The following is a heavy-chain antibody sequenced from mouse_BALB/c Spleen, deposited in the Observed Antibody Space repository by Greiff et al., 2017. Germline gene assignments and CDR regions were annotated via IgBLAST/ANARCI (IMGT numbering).Heavy chain of an antibody. Sequence: QVQLKESGAELVRPGASVTLSCKASGYTFTDYEMHWVQQTPVHGLEWIGAIDPETGGTAYNQKFKGKATLTADKSSSTDYMELRSMTSEDSAVYYCTRGRYGNYVDYWGQGTTLTVSS. CDR1: GYTFTDYE. J-gene: IGHJ2*01. CDR2: IDPETGGT. CDR3: TRGRYGNYVDY. D-gene: IGHD2-10*02. V-gene: IGHV1-15*01.